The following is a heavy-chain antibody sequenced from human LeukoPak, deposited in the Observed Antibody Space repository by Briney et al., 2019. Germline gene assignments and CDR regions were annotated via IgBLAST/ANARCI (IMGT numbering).Heavy chain of an antibody. D-gene: IGHD1-26*01. CDR2: IYSGGST. CDR3: AKDEWELEDAFDI. Sequence: GGSLRLSCAASGFTVSSNYMSWVRQAPGKGLEWVSVIYSGGSTYYADSVKGRFSISRDNSKNTLYLQMNSLRAEETAVYYCAKDEWELEDAFDIWGQGTMVTVSS. J-gene: IGHJ3*02. CDR1: GFTVSSNY. V-gene: IGHV3-53*05.